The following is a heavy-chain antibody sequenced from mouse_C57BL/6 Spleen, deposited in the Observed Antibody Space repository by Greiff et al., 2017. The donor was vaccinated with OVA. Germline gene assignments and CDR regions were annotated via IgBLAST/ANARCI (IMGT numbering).Heavy chain of an antibody. CDR2: IDPSDSYT. CDR3: ARKKNYGNYGAMDY. J-gene: IGHJ4*01. V-gene: IGHV1-50*01. CDR1: GYTFTSYW. D-gene: IGHD2-1*01. Sequence: VQLQQPGAELVKPGASVKLSCKASGYTFTSYWMQWVKQRPGQGLEWIGEIDPSDSYTNYNQKFKGKATLTVDTSSSTAYMQLSSLTSEDSAVYYCARKKNYGNYGAMDYWGQGTSVTVSS.